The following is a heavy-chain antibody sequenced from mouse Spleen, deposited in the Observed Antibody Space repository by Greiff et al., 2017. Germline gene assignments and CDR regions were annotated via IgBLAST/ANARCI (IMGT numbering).Heavy chain of an antibody. CDR1: GYSFTSYW. Sequence: VQLQQSGPQLVRPGASVKISCKASGYSFTSYWMHWVKQRPGQGLEWIGMIDPSDSETRLNQKFKDKATLTVDKSSSTAYMQLSSPTSEDSAVYYCARVGYYHYAMDYWGQGTSVTVSS. D-gene: IGHD2-3*01. CDR3: ARVGYYHYAMDY. J-gene: IGHJ4*01. V-gene: IGHV1S127*01. CDR2: IDPSDSET.